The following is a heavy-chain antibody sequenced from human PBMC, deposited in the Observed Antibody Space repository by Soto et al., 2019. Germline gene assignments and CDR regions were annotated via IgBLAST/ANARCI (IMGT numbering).Heavy chain of an antibody. V-gene: IGHV3-48*01. CDR3: TRHKGAFDI. Sequence: EVQLVESGGGLVQPGGSLRLSCAASGFTFSSYSMNWVRQAPGKGLEWVSYISSSSSTIYYAGSVKGRFTNSRDNAKNPSYPQKNSRRAEDTSVCYGTRHKGAFDISGQGTMVAVAS. CDR2: ISSSSSTI. J-gene: IGHJ3*02. CDR1: GFTFSSYS.